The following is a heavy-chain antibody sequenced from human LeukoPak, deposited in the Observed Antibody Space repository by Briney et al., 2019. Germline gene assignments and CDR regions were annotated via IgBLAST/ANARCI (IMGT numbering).Heavy chain of an antibody. V-gene: IGHV3-30*18. Sequence: GGSLRLSCAASGVTFSSYGMHWVRQAPGKGLEWVAVISYDGSNKYYADSVKGRFTISRDNSKNTLYLQMNSLRAEDTAVYYCAKAAYYYDSSGYYSIDAFDIWGQGTMVTVSS. CDR3: AKAAYYYDSSGYYSIDAFDI. CDR1: GVTFSSYG. CDR2: ISYDGSNK. D-gene: IGHD3-22*01. J-gene: IGHJ3*02.